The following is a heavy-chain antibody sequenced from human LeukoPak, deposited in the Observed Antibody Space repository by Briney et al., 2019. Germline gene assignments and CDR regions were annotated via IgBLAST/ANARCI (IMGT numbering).Heavy chain of an antibody. Sequence: GGSLRLSCAASGFTFSSYGMHWVRQAPGKGLEWVAVISYDGSNKYYADSVKGRFTISRDNSKNTLYLQMNSLRAEDTAVYYCAKDAGSSWYRYWGQGTLVTVSS. CDR3: AKDAGSSWYRY. CDR1: GFTFSSYG. CDR2: ISYDGSNK. D-gene: IGHD6-13*01. V-gene: IGHV3-30*18. J-gene: IGHJ4*02.